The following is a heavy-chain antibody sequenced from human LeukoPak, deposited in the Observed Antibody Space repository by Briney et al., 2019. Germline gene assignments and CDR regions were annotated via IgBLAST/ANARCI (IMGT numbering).Heavy chain of an antibody. CDR3: ARVRWPTTGEKEVRGVITGGSYMDV. CDR1: GGSISIYY. J-gene: IGHJ6*03. D-gene: IGHD3-10*01. CDR2: IYYSGST. Sequence: SETLSLTCTVSGGSISIYYWSWIRQPPGKELQWIGYIYYSGSTNYNPSLNSRVPISVDTSKNQFPLKLTSATAAETAVYYCARVRWPTTGEKEVRGVITGGSYMDVWGKGTTVTISS. V-gene: IGHV4-59*01.